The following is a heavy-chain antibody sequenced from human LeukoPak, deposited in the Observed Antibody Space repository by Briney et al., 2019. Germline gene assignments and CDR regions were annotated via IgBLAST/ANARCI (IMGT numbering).Heavy chain of an antibody. J-gene: IGHJ4*02. CDR2: IIPIFGTA. CDR3: ARRIRNHFDY. Sequence: GASVKVSCKASGGTFSSYAIGWVRQAPGQGLEWMGGIIPIFGTANYAQKFQGRVTITADESTSTAYMELSSLRSEDTAVYYCARRIRNHFDYWGQGTLVTVSS. CDR1: GGTFSSYA. V-gene: IGHV1-69*13.